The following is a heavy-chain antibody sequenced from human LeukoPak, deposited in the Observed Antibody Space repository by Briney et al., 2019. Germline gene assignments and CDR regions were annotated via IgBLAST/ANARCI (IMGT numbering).Heavy chain of an antibody. D-gene: IGHD6-13*01. CDR2: INHSGST. CDR1: SGSFSGYS. CDR3: ARSRIPAPGPTH. V-gene: IGHV4-34*01. Sequence: SETLSLTCAVYSGSFSGYSWNWIRQPPGKGLEWIGEINHSGSTNYNPSLKGRVTISVDPSKNQFSLKLSSVTAADTAVYYCARSRIPAPGPTHWGQGTLVTVSS. J-gene: IGHJ4*02.